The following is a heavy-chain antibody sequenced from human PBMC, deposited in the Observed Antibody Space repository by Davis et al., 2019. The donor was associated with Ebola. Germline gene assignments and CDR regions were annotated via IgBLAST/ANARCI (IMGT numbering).Heavy chain of an antibody. J-gene: IGHJ4*02. V-gene: IGHV3-21*01. D-gene: IGHD4-11*01. CDR2: ISSSSYYI. Sequence: GGSLRLSCAASGFTFSGYTMNWVRQAPGKGLEWVSSISSSSYYIYYADSLQGRFTISRDNAKNSLYLQMNSLRAEDTAVYYCASTVTTDFDYWGQGILVTVSS. CDR3: ASTVTTDFDY. CDR1: GFTFSGYT.